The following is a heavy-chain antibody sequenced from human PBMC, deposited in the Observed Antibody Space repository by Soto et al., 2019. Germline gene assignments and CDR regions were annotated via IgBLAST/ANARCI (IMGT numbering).Heavy chain of an antibody. V-gene: IGHV3-23*01. D-gene: IGHD3-3*01. J-gene: IGHJ6*02. CDR3: ARIGDFWSGYSEYYYYYGMDV. CDR2: ISGSGGST. Sequence: GGSLRLSCAASGFTFSSYAMSWVRQAPGKGLEWVSAISGSGGSTYYADSVKGRFTISRDNSKNTLYLQMNSLRAEDTAVYYCARIGDFWSGYSEYYYYYGMDVWGQGTTVTVSS. CDR1: GFTFSSYA.